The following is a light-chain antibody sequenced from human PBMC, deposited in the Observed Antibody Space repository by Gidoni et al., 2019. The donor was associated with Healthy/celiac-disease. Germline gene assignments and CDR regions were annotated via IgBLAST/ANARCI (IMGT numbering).Light chain of an antibody. CDR3: QQSYSTPPX. J-gene: IGKJ4*01. Sequence: DIQMTQSPSSLSASVGDRVTITCRASQSISSYLNWYQQKPGKAPKLLIYAASSLQSGVPSRFSGSGSGTDFTLTISSLQPEDFATYYCQQSYSTPPXFXGGTKVEI. CDR1: QSISSY. CDR2: AAS. V-gene: IGKV1-39*01.